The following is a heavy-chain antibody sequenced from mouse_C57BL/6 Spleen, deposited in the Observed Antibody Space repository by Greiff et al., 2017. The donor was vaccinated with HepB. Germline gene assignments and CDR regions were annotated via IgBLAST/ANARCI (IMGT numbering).Heavy chain of an antibody. CDR2: ISYDGSN. CDR3: ARDSDY. CDR1: GYSFTSGYY. Sequence: EVKLQESGPGLVKPSPSLSLTCSVTGYSFTSGYYWNWIRQFPGNKLEWMGYISYDGSNNYNPSLKNRISITRDTSKNQFFLKLNSVTTEDTATYYCARDSDYWGQGTTLTVSS. V-gene: IGHV3-6*01. J-gene: IGHJ2*01.